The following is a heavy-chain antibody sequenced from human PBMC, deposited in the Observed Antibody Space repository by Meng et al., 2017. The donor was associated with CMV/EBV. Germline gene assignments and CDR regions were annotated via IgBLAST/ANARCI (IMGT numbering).Heavy chain of an antibody. D-gene: IGHD1-26*01. V-gene: IGHV4-39*07. Sequence: QPPRQEAGPGPVKPSETLSLTCTVSGGSISSSSYYWGWIRQPPGKGLEWIGSIYYSGSTYYNPSLKSRVTISVDTSKNQFSLKLSSVTAADTAVYYCASIVGAQDYWGQGTLVTVSS. CDR1: GGSISSSSYY. CDR2: IYYSGST. J-gene: IGHJ4*02. CDR3: ASIVGAQDY.